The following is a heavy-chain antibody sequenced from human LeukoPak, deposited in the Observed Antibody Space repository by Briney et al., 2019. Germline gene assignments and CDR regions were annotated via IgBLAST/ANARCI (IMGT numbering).Heavy chain of an antibody. CDR2: IYPGDSDT. Sequence: GESLKISCKGSGYSFTSYWIGGVRQMPGKGLEWMGIIYPGDSDTRYSPSFQGQVTISADKSISTAYLQWSSLKASDTAMYYCATLPNCSGGSCRGRRRPADDAFDIWGQGTMVTVSS. D-gene: IGHD2-15*01. CDR1: GYSFTSYW. CDR3: ATLPNCSGGSCRGRRRPADDAFDI. V-gene: IGHV5-51*01. J-gene: IGHJ3*02.